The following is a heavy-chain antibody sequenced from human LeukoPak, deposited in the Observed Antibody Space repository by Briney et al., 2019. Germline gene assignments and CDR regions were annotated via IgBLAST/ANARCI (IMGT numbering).Heavy chain of an antibody. CDR3: ATQGRGGYNF. D-gene: IGHD5-24*01. CDR1: GGSISSSSYY. Sequence: PSGTLSLTCTVSGGSISSSSYYWGWIRQPPRKGLEWIGSIYYSGSTYYNPSLKSRVTISVDTSKNQFSLKLSSVTAADTAVYYCATQGRGGYNFWGQGTLVTVSS. CDR2: IYYSGST. V-gene: IGHV4-39*01. J-gene: IGHJ4*02.